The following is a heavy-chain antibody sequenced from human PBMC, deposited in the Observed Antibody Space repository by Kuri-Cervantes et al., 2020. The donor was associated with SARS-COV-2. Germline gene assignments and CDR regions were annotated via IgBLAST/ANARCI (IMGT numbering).Heavy chain of an antibody. CDR1: GGSISSSSYY. CDR3: ASRLWFGEADAFDI. CDR2: IYYSGST. V-gene: IGHV4-39*07. Sequence: SETLSLTCTVSGGSISSSSYYWGWIRQPPGKGLEWIGSIYYSGSTYYNPSPKSRVTISVDTSKNQFSLKLSSVTAADTAVYYCASRLWFGEADAFDIWGQGTMVTVSS. D-gene: IGHD3-10*01. J-gene: IGHJ3*02.